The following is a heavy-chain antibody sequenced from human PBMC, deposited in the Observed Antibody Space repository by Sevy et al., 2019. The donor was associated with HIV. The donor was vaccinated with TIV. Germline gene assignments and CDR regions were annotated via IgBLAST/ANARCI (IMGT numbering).Heavy chain of an antibody. J-gene: IGHJ3*02. Sequence: ASVKVSCKASGGTFSSYAISWVRQAPGQGLEWMGGIIPIFGTANYAQKFQGRVTITADKSTSTAYMELSSLRSEDTALYYCARDPIVATISGDAFDIWGQGTMVTVSS. CDR1: GGTFSSYA. CDR2: IIPIFGTA. CDR3: ARDPIVATISGDAFDI. D-gene: IGHD5-12*01. V-gene: IGHV1-69*06.